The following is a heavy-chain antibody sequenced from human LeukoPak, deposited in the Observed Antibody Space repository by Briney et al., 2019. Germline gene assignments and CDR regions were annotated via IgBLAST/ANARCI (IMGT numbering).Heavy chain of an antibody. Sequence: PSETLSLTCTVSGGSISSYYWSWIRQPAGKGLEWIGRIYTSGSTNYNPSLKSRVTMSVDTSKNQFSLKLSSVTAADTAVYYCARDGSGSYLNYYYYGMDVWGQGTTVTVSS. J-gene: IGHJ6*02. V-gene: IGHV4-4*07. CDR1: GGSISSYY. D-gene: IGHD3-10*01. CDR3: ARDGSGSYLNYYYYGMDV. CDR2: IYTSGST.